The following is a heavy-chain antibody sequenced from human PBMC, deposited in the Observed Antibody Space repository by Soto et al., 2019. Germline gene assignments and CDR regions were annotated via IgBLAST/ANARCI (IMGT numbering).Heavy chain of an antibody. D-gene: IGHD6-6*01. CDR2: NYYSGIT. J-gene: IGHJ6*02. CDR3: ARGSSIAGLYYGMDV. CDR1: GGSISSGGYY. Sequence: PSETLSLTCTVSGGSISSGGYYWTWIRQYPGKGLEWIGYNYYSGITYYNPSLKSRVTISLDTSKNQFSLKLSSVTAADTAAYYCARGSSIAGLYYGMDVWGQGTTVTSP. V-gene: IGHV4-31*03.